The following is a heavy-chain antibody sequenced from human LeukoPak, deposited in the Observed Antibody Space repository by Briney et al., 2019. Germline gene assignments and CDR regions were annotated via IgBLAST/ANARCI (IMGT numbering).Heavy chain of an antibody. V-gene: IGHV3-23*01. Sequence: PGGSLRLSCAASGFTVSSNYMSWVRQAPGKGLEWVSGISGSGGSTYYADSVKGRFTISRDNSKNTLYLQMNSLRAEDTAVYYCAKDFRGNDYWGQGTLVTVSS. CDR3: AKDFRGNDY. CDR2: ISGSGGST. D-gene: IGHD3-10*01. J-gene: IGHJ4*02. CDR1: GFTVSSNY.